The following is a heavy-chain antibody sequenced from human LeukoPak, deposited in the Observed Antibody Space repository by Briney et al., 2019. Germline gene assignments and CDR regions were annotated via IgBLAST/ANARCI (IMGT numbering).Heavy chain of an antibody. V-gene: IGHV4-30-2*01. J-gene: IGHJ4*02. Sequence: PSETLSLTCAVSGGSISSGGYSWSCIRQPPGKGLEWIGYIYHSGSTYYNPSLKSRVTISVDRSKNQFSLKLSSVTAADTAVYYCAREAHGGNYFDYWGQGTLVTVSS. D-gene: IGHD4-23*01. CDR1: GGSISSGGYS. CDR2: IYHSGST. CDR3: AREAHGGNYFDY.